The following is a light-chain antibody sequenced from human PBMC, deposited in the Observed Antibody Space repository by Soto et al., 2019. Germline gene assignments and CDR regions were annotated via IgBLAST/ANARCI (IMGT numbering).Light chain of an antibody. CDR2: RAS. V-gene: IGKV1-5*03. Sequence: DIQMTQSPSTLSASLGDRVTITCRASRAISDWLAWYQQRPGKAPKLLIYRASRLESGVPSRFSGSGSGTEFTLTISGLQPDDFVTYYCQQYNTFSFTFGQGTKLEI. CDR1: RAISDW. CDR3: QQYNTFSFT. J-gene: IGKJ2*01.